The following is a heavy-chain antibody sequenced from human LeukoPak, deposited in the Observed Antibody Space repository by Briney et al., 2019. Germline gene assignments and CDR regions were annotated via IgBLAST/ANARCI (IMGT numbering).Heavy chain of an antibody. CDR3: AREQDYGDFVDY. D-gene: IGHD4-17*01. J-gene: IGHJ4*02. CDR2: IRYDGSNK. V-gene: IGHV3-33*01. Sequence: GGSLRLSCAASGFTFSSYGMHWVRQAPGKGLEWVAVIRYDGSNKYYADSVKGRFTISRDNSKNTLYLQMNSLRAEDTAVYYCAREQDYGDFVDYWGQGTLVTVSS. CDR1: GFTFSSYG.